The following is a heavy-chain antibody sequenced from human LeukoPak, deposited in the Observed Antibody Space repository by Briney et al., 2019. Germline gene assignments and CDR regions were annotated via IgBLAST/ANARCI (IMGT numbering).Heavy chain of an antibody. CDR3: ASRGLNYDILTGLDY. D-gene: IGHD3-9*01. CDR1: GGTFSSYA. V-gene: IGHV1-69*04. J-gene: IGHJ4*02. Sequence: GASVKVSCKASGGTFSSYAISWVRQAPGQGLEWMGRIIPILGIANYAQKFQGRVTITADKSTSTAYMELTSLRSEDTAVYYCASRGLNYDILTGLDYWGQGTLVTVSS. CDR2: IIPILGIA.